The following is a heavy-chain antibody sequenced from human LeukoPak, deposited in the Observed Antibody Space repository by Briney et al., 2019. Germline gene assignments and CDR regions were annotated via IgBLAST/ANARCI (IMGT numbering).Heavy chain of an antibody. Sequence: GGSLRLSCAASGFTFSSYSMNWVRQAPGKGLEWVSYISSSGSTIYYADSVKGRFTISRDNAKNSLYLQMDSLRAEDTAVYYCARDYRGSIDYWGQGTLVTVSS. D-gene: IGHD1-26*01. CDR1: GFTFSSYS. CDR2: ISSSGSTI. CDR3: ARDYRGSIDY. V-gene: IGHV3-48*04. J-gene: IGHJ4*02.